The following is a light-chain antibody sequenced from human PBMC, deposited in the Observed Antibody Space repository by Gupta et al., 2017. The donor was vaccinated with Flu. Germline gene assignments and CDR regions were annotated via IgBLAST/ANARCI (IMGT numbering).Light chain of an antibody. CDR2: SNS. CDR3: QYSASRLSAYV. J-gene: IGLJ1*01. CDR1: SSNIGAGYD. V-gene: IGLV1-40*01. Sequence: QSVLTQPPSVSGAPGQRVTISCTGSSSNIGAGYDVQWYQQLPATAPKLLIYSNSDRPSGVPDRFSCSKSGISASPAITGLQAEDEADDFCQYSASRLSAYVFGTGTKVSVL.